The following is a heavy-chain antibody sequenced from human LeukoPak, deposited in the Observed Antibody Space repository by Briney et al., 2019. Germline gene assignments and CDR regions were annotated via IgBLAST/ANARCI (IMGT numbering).Heavy chain of an antibody. V-gene: IGHV3-30*03. CDR1: GFTFSSYG. D-gene: IGHD2-2*01. CDR3: ARDGCSSTSCYPYYYYYGMDV. Sequence: GGSLRLSCAASGFTFSSYGMHWVRQAPGKGLEWVAVISYDGSNKYYADSVKGRFTISRDNSKNTLYLQMNSLRAEDTAVYYCARDGCSSTSCYPYYYYYGMDVWGQGTTVTVSS. J-gene: IGHJ6*02. CDR2: ISYDGSNK.